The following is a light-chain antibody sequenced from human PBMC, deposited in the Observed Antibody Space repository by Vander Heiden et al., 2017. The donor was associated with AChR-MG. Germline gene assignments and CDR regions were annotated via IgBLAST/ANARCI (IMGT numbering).Light chain of an antibody. CDR1: SSDVGTYKY. CDR2: EVN. Sequence: QPALTQPASVSGSPGQSITIPCTGTSSDVGTYKYVSWYQHHPGKAPKLILYEVNNRPSGVSNRFSGSKSGNTASLTISGLQAEDEADYYCSSYRSDNLFMFLFGGGTKLTV. J-gene: IGLJ3*02. V-gene: IGLV2-14*01. CDR3: SSYRSDNLFMFL.